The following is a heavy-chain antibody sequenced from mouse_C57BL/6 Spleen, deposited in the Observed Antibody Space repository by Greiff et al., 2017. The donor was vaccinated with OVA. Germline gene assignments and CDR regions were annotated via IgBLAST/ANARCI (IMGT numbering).Heavy chain of an antibody. Sequence: VQLQQSGPELVKPGASVKISCKASGYSFTDYNMNWVKQSNGKSLEWIGVINPNYGTTSYNQKFKGKATLTVDQSSSTAYMQLKSLTSEDSAVYYCATQTAQATAWFAYWGQGTLVTVSA. V-gene: IGHV1-39*01. D-gene: IGHD3-2*02. CDR3: ATQTAQATAWFAY. CDR1: GYSFTDYN. J-gene: IGHJ3*01. CDR2: INPNYGTT.